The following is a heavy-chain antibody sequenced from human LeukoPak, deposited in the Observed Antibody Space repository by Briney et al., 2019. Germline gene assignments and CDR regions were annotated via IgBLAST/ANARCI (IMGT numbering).Heavy chain of an antibody. CDR1: GGSVINTNW. CDR3: ARHGGYDRSGYWFDP. CDR2: VHLDGRT. Sequence: SETLSLTCGVSGGSVINTNWWTWVRQPPGKGLEWIGEVHLDGRTNYNPSLESRLTMSVAVSENQVSLKLTSVTAADTAVYYCARHGGYDRSGYWFDPWGQGTLVTVSS. D-gene: IGHD3-22*01. J-gene: IGHJ5*02. V-gene: IGHV4-4*02.